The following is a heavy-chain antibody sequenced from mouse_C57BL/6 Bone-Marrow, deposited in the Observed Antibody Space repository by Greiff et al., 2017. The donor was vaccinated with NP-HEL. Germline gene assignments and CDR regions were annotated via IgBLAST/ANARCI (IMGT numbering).Heavy chain of an antibody. CDR3: ARGPIYDYDWDWYFDV. CDR2: IDPNSGGT. J-gene: IGHJ1*03. Sequence: QVQLKQPGAELVKPGASVKLSCKASGYTFTSYWMHWVKQRPGRGLEWIGRIDPNSGGTKYNEKFKSKATLTVDKPSSTAYMQLSSLTSEDSAVYYCARGPIYDYDWDWYFDVWGTGTTVTVSS. V-gene: IGHV1-72*01. D-gene: IGHD2-4*01. CDR1: GYTFTSYW.